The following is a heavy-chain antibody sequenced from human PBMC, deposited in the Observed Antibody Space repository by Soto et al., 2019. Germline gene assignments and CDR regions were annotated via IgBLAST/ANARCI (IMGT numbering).Heavy chain of an antibody. V-gene: IGHV3-23*01. D-gene: IGHD3-10*01. CDR2: ISGSADNT. J-gene: IGHJ4*02. Sequence: GGSLRLSXAASGFTFSNYGMNWVRQAPGKGLEWVSGISGSADNTFYADSVKGRFTISRDNSKSTLFLQMNSLRAEDTALYYCAKDSDTKRGPDYWGQGTLVTVSS. CDR1: GFTFSNYG. CDR3: AKDSDTKRGPDY.